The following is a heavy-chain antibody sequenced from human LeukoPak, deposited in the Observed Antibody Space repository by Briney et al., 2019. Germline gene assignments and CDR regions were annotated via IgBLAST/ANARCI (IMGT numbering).Heavy chain of an antibody. CDR1: GGSISSSNW. V-gene: IGHV4-4*02. CDR3: ARERPPSYSGSYFGSSDDY. Sequence: SGTLSLTCAVSGGSISSSNWWSWVRQPPGKGLEWIGEIYHSGSTNYNPSLKSRVTISVDKSKNQFSLKLSSVTAADTAVYYCARERPPSYSGSYFGSSDDYWGQGTLVTVSS. D-gene: IGHD1-26*01. CDR2: IYHSGST. J-gene: IGHJ4*02.